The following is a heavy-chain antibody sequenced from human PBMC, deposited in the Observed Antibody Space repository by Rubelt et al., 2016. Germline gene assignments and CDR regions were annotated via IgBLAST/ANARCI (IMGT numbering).Heavy chain of an antibody. CDR2: ISAYNGNT. CDR3: ARVISGVEYSSSWHFDY. Sequence: QVQLVQSGAEVKKPGASVKVSCKASGYTFTSYGISWVRQAPGQGLEWMGWISAYNGNTNYAQKLQGRVTMTTDTYTSTAYMERRSLRSDDTAVYYCARVISGVEYSSSWHFDYWGQGTLVTVSS. V-gene: IGHV1-18*01. CDR1: GYTFTSYG. J-gene: IGHJ4*02. D-gene: IGHD6-13*01.